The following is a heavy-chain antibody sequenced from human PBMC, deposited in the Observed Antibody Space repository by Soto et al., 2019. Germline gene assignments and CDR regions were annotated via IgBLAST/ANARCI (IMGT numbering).Heavy chain of an antibody. J-gene: IGHJ6*03. CDR1: GFTFSSYG. D-gene: IGHD3-10*01. Sequence: GGSLRLSCAASGFTFSSYGMHWVRQAPGKGLEWVAVISYDGSNKYYADSVKGRFTISRDNSKNTLYLQMNSLRAEDTAVYYCAKDHIRGLSRSPYYMDVWGKGTTVTVSS. CDR3: AKDHIRGLSRSPYYMDV. CDR2: ISYDGSNK. V-gene: IGHV3-30*18.